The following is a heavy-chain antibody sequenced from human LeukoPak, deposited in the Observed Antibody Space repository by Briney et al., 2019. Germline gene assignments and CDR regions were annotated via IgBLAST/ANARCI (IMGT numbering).Heavy chain of an antibody. J-gene: IGHJ4*02. Sequence: GGSLRLSCATSGFTFSDFAITWVRQAPGKGLECIGFIRSRANGGTSESVASVKGRFTFSRDDSQSIAYLQMNSLKTEDTAIYFCTYDTSGYNYYFDHWGQGTLVTVSS. CDR2: IRSRANGGTS. V-gene: IGHV3-49*04. CDR1: GFTFSDFA. CDR3: TYDTSGYNYYFDH. D-gene: IGHD3-22*01.